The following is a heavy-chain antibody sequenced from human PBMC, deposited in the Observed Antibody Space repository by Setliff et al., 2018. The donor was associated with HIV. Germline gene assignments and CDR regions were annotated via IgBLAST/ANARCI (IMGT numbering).Heavy chain of an antibody. Sequence: PGGSLRLSCAASGFTFINYAMSWVRQPPGKGLEWVSSISWNSVKIDYADFVKCRFTISRDNAKNTVYLQMDALRAEDTAVYYCARALYGSDSLLDSWGQGTLVTVSS. D-gene: IGHD1-26*01. V-gene: IGHV3-20*04. CDR3: ARALYGSDSLLDS. CDR1: GFTFINYA. CDR2: ISWNSVKI. J-gene: IGHJ4*02.